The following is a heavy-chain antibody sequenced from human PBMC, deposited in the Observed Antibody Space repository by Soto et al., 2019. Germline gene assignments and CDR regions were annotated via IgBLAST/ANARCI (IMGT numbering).Heavy chain of an antibody. Sequence: GESLKISCKASGYSFTNYWIGWVRQMPGKGLEWMGIIYPGDSDTRYSPSFQGQVTISADTSISTAYLQWSSLKASDTARYYCARHRQGPHNGVVSAAPEDYFAMDVLCQGTTVAVSS. CDR1: GYSFTNYW. CDR2: IYPGDSDT. J-gene: IGHJ6*02. CDR3: ARHRQGPHNGVVSAAPEDYFAMDV. V-gene: IGHV5-51*01. D-gene: IGHD2-2*01.